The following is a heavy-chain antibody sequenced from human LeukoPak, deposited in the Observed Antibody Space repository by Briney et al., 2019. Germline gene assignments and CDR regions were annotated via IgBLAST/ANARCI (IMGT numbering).Heavy chain of an antibody. CDR3: AIYDFWSGYYTPAIDY. CDR2: IYYSGST. Sequence: SQTLSLTCTVSGGSISSGGYYWSWIRQHPGKGLEWIGYIYYSGSTYYNPSLKSRVTISVDTSKNQFSLKLSSVTAADTAVYYCAIYDFWSGYYTPAIDYWGQGTLVTVSS. J-gene: IGHJ4*02. D-gene: IGHD3-3*01. V-gene: IGHV4-31*03. CDR1: GGSISSGGYY.